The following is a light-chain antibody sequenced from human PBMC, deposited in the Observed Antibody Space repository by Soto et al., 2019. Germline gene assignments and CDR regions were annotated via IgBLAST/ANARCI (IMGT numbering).Light chain of an antibody. CDR3: QQYYSYPRT. Sequence: AIRMTQSPSSFSASTGDRVTITCRASQGISSYLAWYQQKPGKAPKLLIYAASTLQSGVPSRFSGSGSGTEFTLTISCLKSEDFATYYCQQYYSYPRTFGQGTKVEIK. J-gene: IGKJ1*01. V-gene: IGKV1-8*01. CDR1: QGISSY. CDR2: AAS.